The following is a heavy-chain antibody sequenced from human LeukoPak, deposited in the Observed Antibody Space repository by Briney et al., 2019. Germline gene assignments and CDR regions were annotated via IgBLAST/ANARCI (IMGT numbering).Heavy chain of an antibody. D-gene: IGHD3-22*01. CDR3: ARVYWYYYDSSGYAFDI. Sequence: PGGSLRLSCATSGFTFSSYEMNWVRQAPGKGLEWVSYISSSGSPIYYADSVKGRFTISRDNAKNSLYLQMNSLSAEDTAVYYCARVYWYYYDSSGYAFDIWGQGTMVTVSS. CDR2: ISSSGSPI. V-gene: IGHV3-48*03. J-gene: IGHJ3*02. CDR1: GFTFSSYE.